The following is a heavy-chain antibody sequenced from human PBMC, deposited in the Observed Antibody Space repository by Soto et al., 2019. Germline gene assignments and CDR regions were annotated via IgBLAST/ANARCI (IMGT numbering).Heavy chain of an antibody. V-gene: IGHV1-69*12. D-gene: IGHD4-4*01. CDR1: GGTFSSDA. Sequence: QVQLVQSGAEVKKPGSSVKVSCKSSGGTFSSDAISWVRQAPGQGLEWMGGIIPIFGTANYAQKFQGRVTITADESTTTAYMELSSLRAEDTAVYYCAAAGVEMTTIRIDCWGQGTLVTVSS. CDR2: IIPIFGTA. J-gene: IGHJ4*02. CDR3: AAAGVEMTTIRIDC.